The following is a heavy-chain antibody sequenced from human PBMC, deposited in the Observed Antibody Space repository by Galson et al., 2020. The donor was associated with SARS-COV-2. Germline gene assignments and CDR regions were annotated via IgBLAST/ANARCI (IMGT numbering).Heavy chain of an antibody. CDR2: LNQSGST. J-gene: IGHJ4*02. Sequence: SQASETLSLTCAVYGGSFSGSYWSWIRQPPGKGLEWIGELNQSGSTHYNSSLKSRVTISVDTSKNHFSLRLRPVTAADTAVYYCARASCDYTHGACYFLDYWGQGTLVTVSS. V-gene: IGHV4-34*01. D-gene: IGHD3-16*01. CDR1: GGSFSGSY. CDR3: ARASCDYTHGACYFLDY.